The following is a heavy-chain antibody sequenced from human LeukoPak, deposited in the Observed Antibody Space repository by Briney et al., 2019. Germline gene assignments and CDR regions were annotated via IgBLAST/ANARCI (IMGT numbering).Heavy chain of an antibody. CDR3: AKDLISYRSPFDY. Sequence: PGGSLRLSCAASGFTFSSYAMSWVRQAPGKGLEWVSAISGSGGSTYHADSVKGRFTISRDNSKNTLYLQMNSLRAEDTAVYYCAKDLISYRSPFDYWGQGTLVTVSS. D-gene: IGHD1-26*01. V-gene: IGHV3-23*01. CDR1: GFTFSSYA. CDR2: ISGSGGST. J-gene: IGHJ4*02.